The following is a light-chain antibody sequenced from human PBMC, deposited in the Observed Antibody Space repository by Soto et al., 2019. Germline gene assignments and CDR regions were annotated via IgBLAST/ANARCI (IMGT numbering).Light chain of an antibody. CDR3: QQYNDWPPFT. J-gene: IGKJ3*01. CDR1: QSVNDK. CDR2: GAS. Sequence: EVVMTQSPATLSVSPGERATLSCRASQSVNDKVAWFQQKPGQAPRLLIIGASTTATGVPARFSGSGSGREFTLTISSLQSEDLAVYYCQQYNDWPPFTVGPGTKVDIK. V-gene: IGKV3-15*01.